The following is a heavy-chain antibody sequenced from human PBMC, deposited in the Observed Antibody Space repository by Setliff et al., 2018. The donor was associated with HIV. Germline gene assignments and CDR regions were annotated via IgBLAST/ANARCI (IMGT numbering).Heavy chain of an antibody. Sequence: TSETLSLTCTVSGGSISSSSYYWGWIRQPPGKGLEWIGSIYYSGSTYYNPSLKSRVTISVDTSKNQFSLKLSSVTAADTAVYYCAREGGVAAAAVVWGQGTLVTVS. CDR1: GGSISSSSYY. J-gene: IGHJ4*02. CDR2: IYYSGST. V-gene: IGHV4-39*07. CDR3: AREGGVAAAAVV. D-gene: IGHD6-13*01.